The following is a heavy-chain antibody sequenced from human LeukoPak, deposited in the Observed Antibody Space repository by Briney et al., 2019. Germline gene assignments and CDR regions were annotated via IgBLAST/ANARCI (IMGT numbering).Heavy chain of an antibody. CDR2: IIPIFGTA. CDR3: ATSTGYSSGWYIWFDP. D-gene: IGHD6-19*01. J-gene: IGHJ5*02. Sequence: SVKVSCKPSGGTFSSYAISWVRQAPGQGLEWMGGIIPIFGTANYAQKFQGRVTITADESTSTAYMELSSLRSEDTAVYYCATSTGYSSGWYIWFDPWGQGTLVSVSS. V-gene: IGHV1-69*01. CDR1: GGTFSSYA.